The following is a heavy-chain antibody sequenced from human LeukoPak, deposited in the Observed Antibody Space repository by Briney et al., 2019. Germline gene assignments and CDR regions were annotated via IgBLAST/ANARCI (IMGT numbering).Heavy chain of an antibody. D-gene: IGHD5-12*01. CDR3: AKEIFSGLLYIDY. V-gene: IGHV3-23*01. J-gene: IGHJ4*02. Sequence: PGGSLRPSCAASGFTFSSSSISWVRQAPGKGLEWVSAITDAVGSTHYADSVKGRFTISSDNSKNTVYLQMNSLRPEDMAVYYCAKEIFSGLLYIDYWGQGTLVTVSS. CDR1: GFTFSSSS. CDR2: ITDAVGST.